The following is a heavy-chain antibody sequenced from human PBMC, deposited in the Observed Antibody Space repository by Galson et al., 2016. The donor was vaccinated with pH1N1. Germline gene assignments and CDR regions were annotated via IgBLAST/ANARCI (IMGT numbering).Heavy chain of an antibody. J-gene: IGHJ1*01. V-gene: IGHV3-30*04. Sequence: SLRLSCAASGFNFDTFPLHWVRQAPGKGLEWVAVISSDGRETHYAESVKGRFTTSRDSSKNTLYSQLSSLRPEDTATYYCTREGLRGYFPDWGQGTLVTVSS. CDR3: TREGLRGYFPD. CDR2: ISSDGRET. D-gene: IGHD5-18*01. CDR1: GFNFDTFP.